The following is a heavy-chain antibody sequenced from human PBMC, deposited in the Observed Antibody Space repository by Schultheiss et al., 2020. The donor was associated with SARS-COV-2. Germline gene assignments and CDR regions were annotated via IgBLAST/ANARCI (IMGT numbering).Heavy chain of an antibody. J-gene: IGHJ4*02. CDR1: GYTFTGYY. CDR3: ARGSGYSSSWGDDY. D-gene: IGHD6-13*01. Sequence: ASVKVSCKASGYTFTGYYMHWVRQAPGQGLEWMGRINPNSGGTNYAQKFQGRVTITRDTSASTAYMELSSLRSDDTAVYYCARGSGYSSSWGDDYWGQGTLVTVSS. V-gene: IGHV1-2*06. CDR2: INPNSGGT.